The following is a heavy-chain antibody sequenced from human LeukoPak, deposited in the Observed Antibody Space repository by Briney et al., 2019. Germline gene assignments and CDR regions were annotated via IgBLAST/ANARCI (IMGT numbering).Heavy chain of an antibody. CDR2: IGTAGDT. CDR1: GFTFSSYD. D-gene: IGHD2-15*01. CDR3: ARGPAGYCSGGSCYFDY. Sequence: TGGSLRLSCAASGFTFSSYDMHWVRQATGKGLEWVSAIGTAGDTYYPGSVKGRSTISRENAKNSLYLQMNSLRAGDTAVYYCARGPAGYCSGGSCYFDYWGQGTLVTVSS. J-gene: IGHJ4*02. V-gene: IGHV3-13*01.